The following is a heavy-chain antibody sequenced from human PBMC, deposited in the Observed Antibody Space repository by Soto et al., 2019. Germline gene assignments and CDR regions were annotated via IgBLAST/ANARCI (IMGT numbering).Heavy chain of an antibody. CDR1: GFTFSSYW. D-gene: IGHD3-22*01. V-gene: IGHV3-7*01. CDR3: ARALGSGSRYWYYGRDV. J-gene: IGHJ6*02. CDR2: IKQDGSEK. Sequence: GGSLRLSCAASGFTFSSYWMSWVRQAPGKGLEWVANIKQDGSEKYYVDSVKGRFTISRDNAKNSLYLQMNSLRAEDTAVYYCARALGSGSRYWYYGRDVWGQATTVTVSS.